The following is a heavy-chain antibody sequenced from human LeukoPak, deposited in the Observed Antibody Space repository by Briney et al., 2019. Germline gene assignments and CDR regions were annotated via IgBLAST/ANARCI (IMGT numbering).Heavy chain of an antibody. V-gene: IGHV3-7*01. Sequence: GGSLRLSCAASGFTFSNSWMSWVRQAPERGLEWVANIKADGSQEDYVDSMKGRFTISRDNAKNSLYLQMNSLRAEDTAVYYCAREGERDGYYHSFFDYWGQGTLVTVSS. CDR3: AREGERDGYYHSFFDY. CDR1: GFTFSNSW. J-gene: IGHJ4*02. CDR2: IKADGSQE. D-gene: IGHD3-3*01.